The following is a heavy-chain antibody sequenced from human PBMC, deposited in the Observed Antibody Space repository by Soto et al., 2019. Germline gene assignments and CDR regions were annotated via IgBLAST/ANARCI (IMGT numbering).Heavy chain of an antibody. CDR1: GFTFDDYA. CDR3: ANLPLYGSGFDC. D-gene: IGHD3-10*01. J-gene: IGHJ4*02. Sequence: EVQLVESGGGLVQPGGSLRLSCAASGFTFDDYAIHWVRQAPGKGLAWVSGISWNGAATGYVDSVKGRFSISRDNTKNTLYLQMNSLRAEDTAMYYCANLPLYGSGFDCWGQGTLVTVSS. CDR2: ISWNGAAT. V-gene: IGHV3-9*01.